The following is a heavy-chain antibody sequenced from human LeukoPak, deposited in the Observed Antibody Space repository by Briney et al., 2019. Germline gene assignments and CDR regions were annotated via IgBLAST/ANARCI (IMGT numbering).Heavy chain of an antibody. CDR3: ARDHKYQLLRKEINWFDL. J-gene: IGHJ5*02. CDR2: IWYDGSNK. CDR1: GFTFSSYG. Sequence: GGSLRLSCAASGFTFSSYGMHWVRQAPGKGLEWVAVIWYDGSNKYYADSVKGRFTISRDNSKNTLYLQMNSLRAEDTAVYYCARDHKYQLLRKEINWFDLWGQGTLVTVSS. D-gene: IGHD2-2*01. V-gene: IGHV3-33*01.